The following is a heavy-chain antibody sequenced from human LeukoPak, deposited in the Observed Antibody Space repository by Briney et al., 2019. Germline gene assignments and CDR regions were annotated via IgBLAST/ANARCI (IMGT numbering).Heavy chain of an antibody. J-gene: IGHJ3*02. Sequence: PGGSLRLSCAASGFTFSDYYMSWIRQAPGKGLEWVSYISSSGSTIYYADSVKGRFTISRDNAKNSLYLQMNSLRAEDTAVYYCARQYCSSTSCLDAFDIWGQGTMVTVSS. D-gene: IGHD2-2*01. CDR2: ISSSGSTI. CDR1: GFTFSDYY. CDR3: ARQYCSSTSCLDAFDI. V-gene: IGHV3-11*04.